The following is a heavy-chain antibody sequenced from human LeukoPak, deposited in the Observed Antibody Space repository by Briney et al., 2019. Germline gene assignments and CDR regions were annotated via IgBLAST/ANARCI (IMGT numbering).Heavy chain of an antibody. CDR2: IKQDGNEK. J-gene: IGHJ4*02. Sequence: GGSLRLSCAASGFTFSGYWMSWVRQTPEKGLEWVANIKQDGNEKYYVDSVKGRFTISRDNAKNSLYLHMNSLRADDTAVYYCAGDTIVGPTSLDYWGQGTLVTVSS. CDR1: GFTFSGYW. D-gene: IGHD1-26*01. CDR3: AGDTIVGPTSLDY. V-gene: IGHV3-7*01.